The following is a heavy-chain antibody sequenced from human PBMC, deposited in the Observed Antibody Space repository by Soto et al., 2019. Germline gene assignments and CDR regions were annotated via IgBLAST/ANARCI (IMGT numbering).Heavy chain of an antibody. CDR2: IDPSDSYT. J-gene: IGHJ6*02. V-gene: IGHV5-10-1*01. CDR1: GYTFTDYW. D-gene: IGHD3-3*01. CDR3: ARARSITIFGVVGFEMDV. Sequence: PGESLKIACKGSGYTFTDYWINWVRQMPGKGLEWMGRIDPSDSYTKYSPSFQGHVTISADKSISTAYLEWSSLEASVTAMYYCARARSITIFGVVGFEMDVWGQGTTVTVSS.